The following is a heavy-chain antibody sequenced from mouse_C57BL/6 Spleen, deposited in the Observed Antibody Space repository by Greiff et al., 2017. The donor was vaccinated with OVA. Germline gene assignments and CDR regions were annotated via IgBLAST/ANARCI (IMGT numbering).Heavy chain of an antibody. Sequence: EVQVVESGGGLVKPGGSLKLSCAASGFTFSDYGMHWVRQAPEKGLEWVAYISSGSSTIYYADTVKGRFTISRDNAKNTLFLQMTSLRSEDTAMYYCARFTTVWYFDVWGTGTTVTVSS. D-gene: IGHD1-1*01. V-gene: IGHV5-17*01. J-gene: IGHJ1*03. CDR1: GFTFSDYG. CDR2: ISSGSSTI. CDR3: ARFTTVWYFDV.